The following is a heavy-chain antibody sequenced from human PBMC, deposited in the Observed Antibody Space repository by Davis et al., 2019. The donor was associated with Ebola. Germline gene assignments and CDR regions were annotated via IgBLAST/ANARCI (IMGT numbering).Heavy chain of an antibody. CDR3: ARSQLWSDY. J-gene: IGHJ4*02. Sequence: GGSLRLSCAASGFTFSSNGMSWVRQAPGKGLEWVANIKQDGSEKYYVDSVKGRFTISRDNAKNSLYLQMNSLRAEDTAVYYCARSQLWSDYWGQGTLVTVSS. D-gene: IGHD5-18*01. V-gene: IGHV3-7*03. CDR2: IKQDGSEK. CDR1: GFTFSSNG.